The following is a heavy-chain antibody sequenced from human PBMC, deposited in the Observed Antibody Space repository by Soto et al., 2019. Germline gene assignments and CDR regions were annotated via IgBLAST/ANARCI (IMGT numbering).Heavy chain of an antibody. Sequence: QVQLVESGGGVVQPGRSLRLSCAASGFTFRSYGMHWVRQAPGKGLEWLAVIWFDGSNTHYADSVKGRFTISRDNSKNMLYLQINSLRAEDTAVYYCARSYYHDSVGYYRYWGQGTLVTVSS. CDR1: GFTFRSYG. V-gene: IGHV3-33*01. CDR3: ARSYYHDSVGYYRY. D-gene: IGHD3-22*01. CDR2: IWFDGSNT. J-gene: IGHJ4*02.